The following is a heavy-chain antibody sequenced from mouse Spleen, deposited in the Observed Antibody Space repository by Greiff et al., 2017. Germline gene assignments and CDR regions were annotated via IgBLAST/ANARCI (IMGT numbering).Heavy chain of an antibody. Sequence: DVQLQESGPGLVKPSQSLSLTCSVTGYSITSGYYWNWIRQFPGNKLEWMGYISYDGSNNYNPSLKNRISITRDTSKNQFFLKLNSVTTEDTATYYCARVGYDGGFDYWGQGTTLTVSS. D-gene: IGHD2-14*01. CDR3: ARVGYDGGFDY. CDR2: ISYDGSN. V-gene: IGHV3-6*01. J-gene: IGHJ2*01. CDR1: GYSITSGYY.